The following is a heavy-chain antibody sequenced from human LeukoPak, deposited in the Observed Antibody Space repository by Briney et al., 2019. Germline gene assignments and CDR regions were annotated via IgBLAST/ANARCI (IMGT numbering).Heavy chain of an antibody. J-gene: IGHJ4*02. D-gene: IGHD6-13*01. CDR2: INTNTGNP. V-gene: IGHV7-4-1*02. CDR1: GYTFTSYG. Sequence: EASVKVSCKASGYTFTSYGISWVRQAPGQGLEWMGWINTNTGNPTYAQGFTGRFAFSLDSSVSTAYLQISSLKTEDTAVYYCARTLGSSYSNFDYWGQGTLVTVSS. CDR3: ARTLGSSYSNFDY.